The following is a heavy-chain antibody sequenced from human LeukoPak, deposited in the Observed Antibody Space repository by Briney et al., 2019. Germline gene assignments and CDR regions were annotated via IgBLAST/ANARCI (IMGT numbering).Heavy chain of an antibody. CDR1: GDSVSSNSAA. CDR3: ARVDGQYSGYSGWFDP. CDR2: TYYRSKWYN. Sequence: SQTLSLTCAISGDSVSSNSAAWTWIRQSPSRGLEWLGRTYYRSKWYNDYAVSVKSRITINPDTSKNQFSLQLNSVTPEDTAVYYCARVDGQYSGYSGWFDPWGQGTLVTVSS. J-gene: IGHJ5*02. D-gene: IGHD5-12*01. V-gene: IGHV6-1*01.